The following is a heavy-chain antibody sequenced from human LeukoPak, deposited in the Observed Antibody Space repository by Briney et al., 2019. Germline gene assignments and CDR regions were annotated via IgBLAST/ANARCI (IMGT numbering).Heavy chain of an antibody. D-gene: IGHD5-18*01. CDR3: ARSIQLWLKSNWFDP. V-gene: IGHV4-34*01. CDR1: GGSFSGYY. Sequence: SETLSLTCAVYGGSFSGYYWSWIRQPPGKGLEWIGEINHSGSTNYNPSLKSRVTISVDTSKNQFSLKLSSVTAADTAVYYCARSIQLWLKSNWFDPWGQGTWSPSPQ. CDR2: INHSGST. J-gene: IGHJ5*02.